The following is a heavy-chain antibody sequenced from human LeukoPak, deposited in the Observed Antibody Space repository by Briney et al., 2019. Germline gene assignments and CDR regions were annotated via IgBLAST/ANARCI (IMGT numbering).Heavy chain of an antibody. V-gene: IGHV4-34*01. CDR1: GGSFSGYY. Sequence: SSETLSLTCAVYGGSFSGYYWSWIRQPPGKGLEWIGEINHSGSTNYNPSLKSRVTILVDTSKNQFSLKLSSVTAADTAVYYCARALFMVRGVISAFDIWGQGTMVTVSS. CDR3: ARALFMVRGVISAFDI. J-gene: IGHJ3*02. CDR2: INHSGST. D-gene: IGHD3-10*01.